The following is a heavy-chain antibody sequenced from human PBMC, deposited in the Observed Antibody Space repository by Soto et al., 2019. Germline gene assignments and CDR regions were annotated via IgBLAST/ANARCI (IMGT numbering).Heavy chain of an antibody. CDR2: IYYSGTT. CDR3: GRRHGLDIDVYY. Sequence: SETLSLTCTVSGDSISRYFWSWIRQPPGKGLEWIGYIYYSGTTYYNPSLKSRVTMSVDTSKNQFSLMLTSVSAADTAVYYCGRRHGLDIDVYYWGQGTLVTVSS. D-gene: IGHD3-9*01. CDR1: GDSISRYF. J-gene: IGHJ4*02. V-gene: IGHV4-59*04.